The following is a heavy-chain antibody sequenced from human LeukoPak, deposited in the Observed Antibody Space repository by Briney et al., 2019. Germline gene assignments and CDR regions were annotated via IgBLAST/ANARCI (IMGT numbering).Heavy chain of an antibody. CDR2: IYTCGGT. CDR1: GDSISSYY. V-gene: IGHV4-4*09. J-gene: IGHJ4*02. CDR3: ARLTRLSTSPDRYYLDY. Sequence: SETLSLTCTVSGDSISSYYWSWIRQPPGKRLEWIGYIYTCGGTNYIPSLKGRVTISIDTSKNQFSLKLSSVTAADSAVYYCARLTRLSTSPDRYYLDYWGQGTLVTVSS. D-gene: IGHD6-6*01.